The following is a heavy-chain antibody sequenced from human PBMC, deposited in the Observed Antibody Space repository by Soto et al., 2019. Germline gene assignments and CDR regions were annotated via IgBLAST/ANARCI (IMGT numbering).Heavy chain of an antibody. CDR2: INPNSGGT. D-gene: IGHD2-2*01. CDR1: GYTFTGYY. J-gene: IGHJ6*02. V-gene: IGHV1-2*04. CDR3: ARHPGYCSSTSCYYGMDV. Sequence: ASVKVSCKASGYTFTGYYMHWVRQAPGQGLEWMGWINPNSGGTNYAQKFQGWVTMTRDTSISTAYMELSRLRSDDTAVYYCARHPGYCSSTSCYYGMDVWGQGTTVTVSS.